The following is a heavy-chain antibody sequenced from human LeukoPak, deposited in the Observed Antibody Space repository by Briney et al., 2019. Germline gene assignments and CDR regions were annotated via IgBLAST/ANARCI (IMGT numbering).Heavy chain of an antibody. Sequence: SETLSLTCAVYGDSFTGYYWSWIRQPPGRGLEWIGEINDRGVTYSDPSLESRVTISRDTSKSQFSLRLTSVTAADTAVYYCARGAMYYDVLTAHYKSDLLDTWGQGTLVTVSS. CDR2: INDRGVT. J-gene: IGHJ5*02. CDR3: ARGAMYYDVLTAHYKSDLLDT. CDR1: GDSFTGYY. D-gene: IGHD3-9*01. V-gene: IGHV4-34*01.